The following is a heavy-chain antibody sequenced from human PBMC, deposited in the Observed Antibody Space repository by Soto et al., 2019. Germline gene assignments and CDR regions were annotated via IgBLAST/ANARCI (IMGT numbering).Heavy chain of an antibody. V-gene: IGHV3-33*01. J-gene: IGHJ4*02. CDR1: GFIFRNNG. CDR2: IWTDGGGQ. D-gene: IGHD3-10*01. Sequence: VQLVEFGGGVVQPGSSLRLSCAASGFIFRNNGMHWVRQAPGKGLEWVAVIWTDGGGQFYVDSVKGRFTISRDNFRNTLFLEMNSLRAEDTAVYYCARDFGFNYLAFDFWGQGTLVTVSS. CDR3: ARDFGFNYLAFDF.